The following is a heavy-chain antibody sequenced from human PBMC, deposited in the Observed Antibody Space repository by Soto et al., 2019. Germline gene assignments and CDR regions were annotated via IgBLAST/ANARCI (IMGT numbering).Heavy chain of an antibody. CDR2: ISYDGSNK. D-gene: IGHD2-2*01. CDR3: ASSSTPYYYYYGMDV. CDR1: GFTFSSYA. V-gene: IGHV3-30-3*01. Sequence: GGSLRLSCAASGFTFSSYAMHWVRQAPGKGLEWVAVISYDGSNKYYADSVKGRFTISRDNSKNTLYLQMNSLRAEDTAVYYCASSSTPYYYYYGMDVWGQGTTVTVSS. J-gene: IGHJ6*02.